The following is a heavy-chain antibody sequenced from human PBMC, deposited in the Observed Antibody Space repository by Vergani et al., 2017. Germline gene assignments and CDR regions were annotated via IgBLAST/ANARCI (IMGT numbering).Heavy chain of an antibody. CDR1: GGSISSYY. D-gene: IGHD3-16*02. V-gene: IGHV4-59*01. CDR2: IYYSGST. Sequence: QVQLQESGPGLVKPSQTLSLTCTVSGGSISSYYWSWIRQPPGKGLEWIGYIYYSGSTNYNPSLKSRVTILVDTSKNQFSLKLSSVTAADTAVYYCARLRLGELSLDWYFDLWGRGTLVTVSS. CDR3: ARLRLGELSLDWYFDL. J-gene: IGHJ2*01.